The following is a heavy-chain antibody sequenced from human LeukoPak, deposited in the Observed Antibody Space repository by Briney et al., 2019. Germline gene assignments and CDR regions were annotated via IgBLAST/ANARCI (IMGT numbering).Heavy chain of an antibody. J-gene: IGHJ4*02. D-gene: IGHD3-3*01. CDR1: GGTFSAYY. CDR3: ARGDHYDSWSDYYTRTGYYFDY. Sequence: SETLSLTCAVHGGTFSAYYWSWIRQPPGKGLEWVGEINPTGGTNYNPSLKSRVTMSIDTSKNHFSLNLTSVIAADAAVYYCARGDHYDSWSDYYTRTGYYFDYWGQGTLVSVSS. CDR2: INPTGGT. V-gene: IGHV4-34*01.